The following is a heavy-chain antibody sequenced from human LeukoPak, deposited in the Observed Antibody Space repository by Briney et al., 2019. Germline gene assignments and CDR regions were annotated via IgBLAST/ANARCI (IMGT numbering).Heavy chain of an antibody. CDR3: ARTRGSSGDYFDY. J-gene: IGHJ4*02. CDR2: IYYSGST. V-gene: IGHV4-39*07. D-gene: IGHD3-10*01. Sequence: SETLSLTCTVSGGSISSSSYYWGWIRQPPGKGLEWIGSIYYSGSTYYNPSLKSRVTISVDTSKNQFSLKLSSVTAADTAVYYCARTRGSSGDYFDYWGQGTLVTVSS. CDR1: GGSISSSSYY.